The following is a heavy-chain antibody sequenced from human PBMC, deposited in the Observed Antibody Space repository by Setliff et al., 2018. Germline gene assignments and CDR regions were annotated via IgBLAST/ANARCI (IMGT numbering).Heavy chain of an antibody. J-gene: IGHJ5*02. Sequence: PSETLSLTCTVSGGSISSSSYYWGWTRQPPGKGLEWIGSTYYSGSTYYNPSLKSRVTISVDTSKNQFSLKLSSVTAADTAVYYCASCLAARRGGWFYPWGQGTLVTVSS. CDR3: ASCLAARRGGWFYP. CDR1: GGSISSSSYY. D-gene: IGHD6-6*01. V-gene: IGHV4-39*01. CDR2: TYYSGST.